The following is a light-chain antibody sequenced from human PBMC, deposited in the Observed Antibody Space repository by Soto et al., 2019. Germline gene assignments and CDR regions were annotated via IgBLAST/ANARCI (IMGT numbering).Light chain of an antibody. J-gene: IGKJ2*02. V-gene: IGKV1-5*03. Sequence: DIQMTQSPSTLSASVGDRVTITCRASQSISSWLAWYQQKPGKAPKLLIYKASSLESGVPSRFSGSGSGTEFTLTISSLQADYFATYYCQHYNNARCTFGQGTKLEIK. CDR1: QSISSW. CDR2: KAS. CDR3: QHYNNARCT.